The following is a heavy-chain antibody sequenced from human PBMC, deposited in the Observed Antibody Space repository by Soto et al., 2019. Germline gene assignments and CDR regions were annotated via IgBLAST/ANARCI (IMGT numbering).Heavy chain of an antibody. CDR1: GFTFSSFD. CDR3: SRALTHYYDTSGPAFGY. J-gene: IGHJ4*02. Sequence: PGGSLRLSCVGSGFTFSSFDMTWVRQAPGKGLEWISYISSRGISTYYADSVKGRFTISRDNAENSLFLQMNSLRVEDTAVYYCSRALTHYYDTSGPAFGYWGQGTLLTVSS. V-gene: IGHV3-48*03. D-gene: IGHD3-22*01. CDR2: ISSRGIST.